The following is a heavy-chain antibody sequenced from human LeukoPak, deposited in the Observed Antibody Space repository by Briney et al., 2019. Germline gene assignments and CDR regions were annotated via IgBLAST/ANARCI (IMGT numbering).Heavy chain of an antibody. D-gene: IGHD3-10*01. CDR3: ARQDPDYYGSGSYDY. J-gene: IGHJ4*02. CDR1: GGSFSGYY. Sequence: ASETLSLACAVYGGSFSGYYWGWIRQPPGKGLEWIGSIYYSGSTYYNPSLKSRVTTSVDTSKNQFSLKLSSVTAADTAVYYCARQDPDYYGSGSYDYWGQGTLVTVSS. V-gene: IGHV4-39*01. CDR2: IYYSGST.